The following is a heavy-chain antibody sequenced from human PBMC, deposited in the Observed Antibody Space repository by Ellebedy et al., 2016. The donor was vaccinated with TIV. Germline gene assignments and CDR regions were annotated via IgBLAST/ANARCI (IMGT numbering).Heavy chain of an antibody. V-gene: IGHV4-39*07. CDR3: ARGRDYLDY. J-gene: IGHJ4*02. CDR1: GGSISSSSYY. CDR2: IYYSGST. Sequence: MPSETLSLTCTVSGGSISSSSYYWGWIRQPPGKGLEWIGSIYYSGSTYYNPSLKSRVTISVDTSKNQFSLKLSSVTAADTAVYYCARGRDYLDYWGQGTLVTVSS.